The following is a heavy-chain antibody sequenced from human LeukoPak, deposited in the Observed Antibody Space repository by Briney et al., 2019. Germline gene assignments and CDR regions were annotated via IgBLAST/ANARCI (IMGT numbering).Heavy chain of an antibody. CDR1: GFTFSSYA. D-gene: IGHD6-6*01. V-gene: IGHV3-23*01. Sequence: GGSLRLSCAASGFTFSSYAMSWVRQAPGKGLERVSAISGSGGSTYYADSVKGRFTISRDNAKNSLYLQMNSLRAEDTAVYYCARDPKDYEYSSSSGDYWGQGTLVTVSS. CDR3: ARDPKDYEYSSSSGDY. CDR2: ISGSGGST. J-gene: IGHJ4*02.